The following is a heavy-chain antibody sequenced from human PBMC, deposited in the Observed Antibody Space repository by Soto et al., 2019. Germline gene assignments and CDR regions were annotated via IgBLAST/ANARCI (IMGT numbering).Heavy chain of an antibody. CDR2: ISTFNCNT. Sequence: QVPMVQSGAEVKKPGASVKVSCKASGYPFSNHGITWVRQVPGQGLEWMGWISTFNCNTNYAQKFQGRVTMTTDTSTNTADMEPRSLDYDDTAVYYCARLTGYSSGWFDFWGQGTLVNVSS. V-gene: IGHV1-18*04. CDR1: GYPFSNHG. D-gene: IGHD5-18*01. J-gene: IGHJ5*01. CDR3: ARLTGYSSGWFDF.